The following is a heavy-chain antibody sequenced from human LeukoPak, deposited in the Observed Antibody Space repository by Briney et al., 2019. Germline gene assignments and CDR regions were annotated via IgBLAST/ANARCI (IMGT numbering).Heavy chain of an antibody. V-gene: IGHV3-23*01. CDR2: ISGSGGST. CDR3: AKKGSRTIATGGFDC. J-gene: IGHJ4*02. D-gene: IGHD6-13*01. Sequence: GGSLRLSCAASGFTLSSYAMSWVRQAPGKGLEWLSAISGSGGSTYYADSVKGRFTISRDSSKNTLDLQMNSLRAEDTAVYYCAKKGSRTIATGGFDCWGQGTLVIVSS. CDR1: GFTLSSYA.